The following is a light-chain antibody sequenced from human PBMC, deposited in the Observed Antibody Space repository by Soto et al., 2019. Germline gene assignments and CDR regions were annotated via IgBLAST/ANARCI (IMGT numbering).Light chain of an antibody. Sequence: EIVMTQSPATLSVSPGERATLSCRASQSVSSNLAWYQHKPGQAPRLLIYGASTRATGTPARFSGSGSGTEFTLTISSLQSEDFAVYYCHQYNNWPSVAFGRGTKVDIK. CDR3: HQYNNWPSVA. J-gene: IGKJ1*01. CDR2: GAS. V-gene: IGKV3-15*01. CDR1: QSVSSN.